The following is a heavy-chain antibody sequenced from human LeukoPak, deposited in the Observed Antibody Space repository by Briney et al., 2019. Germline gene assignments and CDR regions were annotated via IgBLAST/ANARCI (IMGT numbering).Heavy chain of an antibody. Sequence: PGGSLRLSCAASGFTFSSYSMNWVRQAPGKGLEWVSYISSSSSTIYYADSVKGRFTISRDNAKNSLYLQMNSLRAEDTAVYYCAREDSPGEDWLSYFDYWGQGTLVTVSS. CDR3: AREDSPGEDWLSYFDY. CDR2: ISSSSSTI. J-gene: IGHJ4*02. D-gene: IGHD3/OR15-3a*01. CDR1: GFTFSSYS. V-gene: IGHV3-48*01.